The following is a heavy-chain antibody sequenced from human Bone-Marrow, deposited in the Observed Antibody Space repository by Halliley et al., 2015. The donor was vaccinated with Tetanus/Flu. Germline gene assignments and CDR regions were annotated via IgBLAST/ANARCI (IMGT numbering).Heavy chain of an antibody. D-gene: IGHD1-26*01. V-gene: IGHV1-18*01. CDR2: ISTYNGDT. CDR1: GYTFTSYG. J-gene: IGHJ5*02. CDR3: GRDRSTSMPLTDWCDT. Sequence: QLVQSGAEVKKPGASVKVSCKASGYTFTSYGISWVRQAPGQGLEWMGWISTYNGDTNYAQKFQGRVTLTTDTSTSTAYMEVRSLRSDDTAVYYCGRDRSTSMPLTDWCDTWGEGTLVTVSS.